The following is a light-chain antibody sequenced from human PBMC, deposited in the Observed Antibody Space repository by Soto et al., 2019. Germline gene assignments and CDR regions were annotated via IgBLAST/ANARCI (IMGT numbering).Light chain of an antibody. Sequence: DIVMTQSPLSLPVTPGEPASISCRSSQSLLHSNGYNYLDWYLQKPGQSPQLLIYLGSNRDSGVPDRFSGSGSGTDFTLEISRVEAEDVGVYYCMQTLQSWTFGQGTKVEIK. CDR2: LGS. CDR1: QSLLHSNGYNY. J-gene: IGKJ1*01. CDR3: MQTLQSWT. V-gene: IGKV2-28*01.